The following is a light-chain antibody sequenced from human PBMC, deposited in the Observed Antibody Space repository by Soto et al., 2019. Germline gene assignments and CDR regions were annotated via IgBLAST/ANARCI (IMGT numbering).Light chain of an antibody. Sequence: QSVLTQPASVSGSPGQSITVSCTGTSSDIGAYDYVSWYQQHPGKAPKVIISEVSKRPSGVSHRFSGSKSGITASLIISGLQAEDEADYYCSSYTSSSTVGVFGTGTKLTVL. CDR1: SSDIGAYDY. V-gene: IGLV2-14*01. CDR2: EVS. J-gene: IGLJ1*01. CDR3: SSYTSSSTVGV.